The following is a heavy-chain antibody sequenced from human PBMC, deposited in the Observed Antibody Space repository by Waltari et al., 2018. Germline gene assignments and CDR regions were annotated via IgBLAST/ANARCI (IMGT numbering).Heavy chain of an antibody. Sequence: QVQLVQSGAEVKKPGASVKVSCKASGYTFTSYAMHWVRQAPGQRLEWMGWINAGNGNTKYSQKCQGRVTITRDTSASTAYMELSSLRSEDTAVYYCARDPKVTMVSGYFDYWGQGTLVTVSS. CDR1: GYTFTSYA. V-gene: IGHV1-3*01. J-gene: IGHJ4*02. D-gene: IGHD3-10*01. CDR2: INAGNGNT. CDR3: ARDPKVTMVSGYFDY.